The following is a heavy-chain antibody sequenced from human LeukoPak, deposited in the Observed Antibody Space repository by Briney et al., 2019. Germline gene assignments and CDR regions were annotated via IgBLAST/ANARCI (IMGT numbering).Heavy chain of an antibody. Sequence: GGSLRLSCAASGFTFSSYSMNWVRQAPGKGLEWVSSISSSSSYIYYADSVKGRFTISRDNAKNSLYLQMNSLRAEATAVYYCAKAVRGYCSSTSCYPPYYYMDVWGKGTKVNVSS. CDR3: AKAVRGYCSSTSCYPPYYYMDV. CDR2: ISSSSSYI. V-gene: IGHV3-21*01. D-gene: IGHD2-2*01. CDR1: GFTFSSYS. J-gene: IGHJ6*03.